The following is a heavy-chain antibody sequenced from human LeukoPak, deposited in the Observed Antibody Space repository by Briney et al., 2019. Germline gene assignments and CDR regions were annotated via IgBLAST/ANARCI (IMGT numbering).Heavy chain of an antibody. J-gene: IGHJ4*02. D-gene: IGHD6-19*01. CDR1: GGSISSYY. Sequence: SETLSLTCTVSGGSISSYYWSWIRQPAGKGLEWIGRIYTSGSTNYNPSLKSRVTMSVDTSKNQFSLKLSSVTAADTAVYYCARDGVDSSGWTRHGYYFDYWGQGTLVTVSS. CDR3: ARDGVDSSGWTRHGYYFDY. CDR2: IYTSGST. V-gene: IGHV4-4*07.